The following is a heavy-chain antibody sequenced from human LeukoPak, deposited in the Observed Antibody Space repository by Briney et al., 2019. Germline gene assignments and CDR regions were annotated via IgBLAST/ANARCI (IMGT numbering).Heavy chain of an antibody. CDR2: ISAYNGNT. CDR3: ARVRAVAGYYYYGMDV. D-gene: IGHD6-19*01. J-gene: IGHJ6*02. CDR1: GYTSTSYG. Sequence: ASVKVSCKASGYTSTSYGISWVRQAPGQGLEWMGWISAYNGNTNYAQKLQGRVTMTTDTSTSTAYMELRSLRSDDTAVYYCARVRAVAGYYYYGMDVWGQGTTVTVSS. V-gene: IGHV1-18*01.